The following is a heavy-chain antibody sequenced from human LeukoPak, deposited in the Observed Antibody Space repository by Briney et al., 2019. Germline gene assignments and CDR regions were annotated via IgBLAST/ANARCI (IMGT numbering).Heavy chain of an antibody. CDR1: GGTFTSYA. D-gene: IGHD1-26*01. CDR3: ASKLRLGGNWFDP. V-gene: IGHV1-69*13. CDR2: IIPISGTT. Sequence: SVKVSCKTSGGTFTSYAITWVRQAPGQGLEWMGKIIPISGTTNYAQKFQGRVTFTADESTSTAYMELSSLRSEDTALYYCASKLRLGGNWFDPWGQGTLVTVSS. J-gene: IGHJ5*02.